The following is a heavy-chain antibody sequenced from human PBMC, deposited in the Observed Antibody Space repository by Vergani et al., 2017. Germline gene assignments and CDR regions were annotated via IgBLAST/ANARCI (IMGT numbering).Heavy chain of an antibody. CDR2: IFPSGNS. CDR1: GDSITNGGFS. CDR3: ARASLIALVGYFYYMDV. Sequence: QLQLQESGSGLVKTSQTLSLTCAVSGDSITNGGFSRNWIRQPPGKGPEWIGYIFPSGNSDYNPSLKNRVSITLDKSKNQFALCVNSVTAADTAVYFCARASLIALVGYFYYMDVRGKGNTVVVSS. D-gene: IGHD3-22*01. V-gene: IGHV4-30-2*01. J-gene: IGHJ6*03.